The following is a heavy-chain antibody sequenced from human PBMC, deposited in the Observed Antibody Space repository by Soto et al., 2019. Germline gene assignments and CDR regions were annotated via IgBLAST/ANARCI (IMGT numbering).Heavy chain of an antibody. D-gene: IGHD6-19*01. J-gene: IGHJ6*02. CDR2: INSDGSST. CDR3: ARDQAGGGGWYYYYYGMDV. Sequence: GGSLRLACAASGFTFSSYWMHWVRQAPGKGLVWVSRINSDGSSTSYADSVKGRFTISRDNAKNTLYLQMNSLRAEDTAVYYCARDQAGGGGWYYYYYGMDVWGQGTTVTVSS. V-gene: IGHV3-74*01. CDR1: GFTFSSYW.